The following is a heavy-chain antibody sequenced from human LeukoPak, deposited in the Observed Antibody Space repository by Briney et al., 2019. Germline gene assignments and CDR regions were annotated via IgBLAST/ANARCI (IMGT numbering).Heavy chain of an antibody. CDR1: GFTVSKVW. V-gene: IGHV3-15*01. D-gene: IGHD1-1*01. Sequence: GGSLRLSCAGFTVSKVWMSWVRQAPGKGLEWVGRIKSKTDGGTIDYAAPVKGRFTISRNDSKNTLYLQMNSLKTEGTAVYYCTTGNWISWGQGTLVTVSS. CDR2: IKSKTDGGTI. J-gene: IGHJ4*02. CDR3: TTGNWIS.